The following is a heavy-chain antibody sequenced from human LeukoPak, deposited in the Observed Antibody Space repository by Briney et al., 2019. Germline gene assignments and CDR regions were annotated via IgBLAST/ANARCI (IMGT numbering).Heavy chain of an antibody. CDR3: ARDGEVRQGHCSTTSCPVDY. CDR2: ISAYNGNT. CDR1: GYTFTSYG. J-gene: IGHJ4*02. V-gene: IGHV1-18*01. Sequence: ASVKVSCKASGYTFTSYGISWVRQAPGQGLEWMGWISAYNGNTNYAQKLQGRVTMTTDTSTSTAYMELRTLRSDDTAVYSCARDGEVRQGHCSTTSCPVDYWGQGTLITVSS. D-gene: IGHD2-2*01.